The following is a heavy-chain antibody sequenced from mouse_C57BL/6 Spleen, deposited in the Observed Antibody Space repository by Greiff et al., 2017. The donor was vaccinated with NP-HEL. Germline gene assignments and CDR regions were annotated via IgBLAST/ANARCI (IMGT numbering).Heavy chain of an antibody. Sequence: QVQLQQPGAELVKPGASVKLSCKASGYTFTSYWMHWVKQRPGQGLEWIGMIHPNSGSTNYNEKFKSKATLTVDKASSTAYMQLSSLTSEDSAVYYCARGTGYYGRWYFDFWGPGTTVTVSS. CDR1: GYTFTSYW. V-gene: IGHV1-64*01. CDR3: ARGTGYYGRWYFDF. CDR2: IHPNSGST. J-gene: IGHJ1*01. D-gene: IGHD1-2*01.